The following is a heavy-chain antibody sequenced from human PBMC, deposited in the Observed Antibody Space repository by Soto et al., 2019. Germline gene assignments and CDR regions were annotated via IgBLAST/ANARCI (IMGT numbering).Heavy chain of an antibody. J-gene: IGHJ6*02. Sequence: GDSLRISCKGSGYSFTSYWIGWARQMPGKGLEWMGIIYPGDSDTRYSPSFQGQVTISADKSISTAYLQWSSLKASDTAMYYCARGAYSGSYPEGHYYYYGMDVWGQGTTVTVSS. CDR3: ARGAYSGSYPEGHYYYYGMDV. CDR1: GYSFTSYW. D-gene: IGHD1-26*01. CDR2: IYPGDSDT. V-gene: IGHV5-51*01.